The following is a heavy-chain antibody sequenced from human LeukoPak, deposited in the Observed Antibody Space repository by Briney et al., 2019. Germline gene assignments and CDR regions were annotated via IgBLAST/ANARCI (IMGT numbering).Heavy chain of an antibody. CDR2: IYYSGST. CDR1: GRSISSSSYY. CDR3: TRLTSQYPPL. V-gene: IGHV4-39*02. J-gene: IGHJ4*02. Sequence: KPSETLSLTCTVSGRSISSSSYYWGWIRQPPGKGLEWIGSIYYSGSTYYNPSLKSRVTISVDSSKNHFSLKLSSVTAADTAVYYCTRLTSQYPPLWGQGTLVTVSS. D-gene: IGHD2-2*01.